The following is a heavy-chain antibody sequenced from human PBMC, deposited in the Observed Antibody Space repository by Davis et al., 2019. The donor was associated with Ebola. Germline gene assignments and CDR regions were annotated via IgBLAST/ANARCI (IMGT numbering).Heavy chain of an antibody. V-gene: IGHV1-8*01. CDR2: MNPNSGNT. CDR3: TKRVGSRSGFEN. Sequence: ASVKVSCKASGYTFLNYDINWVRQATGQGLEWMGWMNPNSGNTGFAQKFQGRITMTRNLSMDTAYMELSSLRSDDTAVYYCTKRVGSRSGFENWGQGTLVTVSS. J-gene: IGHJ4*02. D-gene: IGHD1-26*01. CDR1: GYTFLNYD.